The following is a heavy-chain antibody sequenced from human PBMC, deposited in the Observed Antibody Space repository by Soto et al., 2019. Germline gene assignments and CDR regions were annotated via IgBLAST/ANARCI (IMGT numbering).Heavy chain of an antibody. CDR3: GRGRSGQRVVFY. CDR1: GYTFTCHY. J-gene: IGHJ1*01. D-gene: IGHD1-26*01. Sequence: XSVKVSCKGSGYTFTCHYIPWVRQAPEQGPEWMGEIGPESGATRDAQKFQGRVSMTRDMSTTTFYMELNNLSPDDTAVYYCGRGRSGQRVVFYWGQGTPVTVSS. CDR2: IGPESGAT. V-gene: IGHV1-2*02.